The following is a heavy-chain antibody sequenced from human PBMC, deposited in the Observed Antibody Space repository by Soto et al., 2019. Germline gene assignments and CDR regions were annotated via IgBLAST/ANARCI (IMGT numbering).Heavy chain of an antibody. V-gene: IGHV3-33*01. J-gene: IGHJ4*02. CDR3: ARVRLIVGATTEWGRFDY. CDR2: IWYDGSNK. CDR1: GFTFSSYG. D-gene: IGHD1-26*01. Sequence: QVQLVESGGGVVQPGRSLRLSCAASGFTFSSYGMHWVRQAPGKGLEWVAVIWYDGSNKYYADSVKGRFTISRDNSKNTLYLQMNSLRAEDTAVYYCARVRLIVGATTEWGRFDYWGQGTLVTVSS.